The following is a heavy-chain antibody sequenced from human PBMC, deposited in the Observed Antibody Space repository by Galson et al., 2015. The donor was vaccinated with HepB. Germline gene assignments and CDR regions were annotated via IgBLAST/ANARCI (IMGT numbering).Heavy chain of an antibody. CDR1: GDSVSSNSAA. CDR2: TYYRSTWYN. V-gene: IGHV6-1*01. J-gene: IGHJ5*02. CDR3: VRGYSSGQSWFGH. Sequence: CAISGDSVSSNSAAWNWIRQSPSRGLEWLGRTYYRSTWYNDYAVSVKSRITITPDTAKNQFSLQLNSVTPEDTAVYYCVRGYSSGQSWFGHWGQGTLVTVSS. D-gene: IGHD6-25*01.